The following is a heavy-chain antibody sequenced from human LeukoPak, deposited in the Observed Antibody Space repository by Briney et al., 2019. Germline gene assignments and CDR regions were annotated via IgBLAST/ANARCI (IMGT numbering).Heavy chain of an antibody. CDR2: IYHSGGT. Sequence: SETLSLTCAVSGDPINSIDWWSWVRQSPARGLEWIGEIYHSGGTNYNPSLKSRVTISVDKSKNHLSLKLTSVTAADTAVYYCGLVVVNPLFDDYWGQGTLVTVSS. CDR1: GDPINSIDW. CDR3: GLVVVNPLFDDY. D-gene: IGHD3-22*01. V-gene: IGHV4-4*02. J-gene: IGHJ4*02.